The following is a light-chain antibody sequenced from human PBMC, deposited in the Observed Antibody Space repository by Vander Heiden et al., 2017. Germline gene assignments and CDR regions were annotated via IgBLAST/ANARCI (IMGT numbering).Light chain of an antibody. V-gene: IGKV1-5*01. CDR2: DAS. Sequence: DIQVTQSPSTLSASVGDTVTITCRASENIVRWLAWYQQKPGKAPKLLIYDASSLERGVPSRFSGSGFGTEFTLTISSLEPDDFATYYCQQDNSSFNTFGQGTKMEIK. CDR3: QQDNSSFNT. J-gene: IGKJ2*01. CDR1: ENIVRW.